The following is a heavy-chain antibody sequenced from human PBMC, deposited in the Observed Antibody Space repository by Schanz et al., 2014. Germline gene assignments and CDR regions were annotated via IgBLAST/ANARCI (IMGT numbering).Heavy chain of an antibody. Sequence: VQLVESGGGLVQPGESLRLSCAASGFTFTTYAMTWVRQAPGKGLEWVALISYDGSSKNHADSVQGRFIISRDNSKNTLYLQVNSLRAEDTAVYYCAKHVRSLTGNDYWGQGTLVTVSS. CDR3: AKHVRSLTGNDY. CDR2: ISYDGSSK. V-gene: IGHV3-30*18. D-gene: IGHD3-9*01. CDR1: GFTFTTYA. J-gene: IGHJ4*02.